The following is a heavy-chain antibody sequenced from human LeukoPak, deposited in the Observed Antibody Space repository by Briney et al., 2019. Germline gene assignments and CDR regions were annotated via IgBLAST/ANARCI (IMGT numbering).Heavy chain of an antibody. CDR1: GFTFSSYM. CDR2: ISTSSSHI. Sequence: GASLRLSCAASGFTFSSYMMNWVRQAPGKGLEWVSSISTSSSHIYYADSVNGRFTISRDDARNSVYLQMNSLRADDTAVYYCARDDGSYYDSRGVDYWGQGTLVTVSS. D-gene: IGHD3-22*01. CDR3: ARDDGSYYDSRGVDY. V-gene: IGHV3-21*01. J-gene: IGHJ4*02.